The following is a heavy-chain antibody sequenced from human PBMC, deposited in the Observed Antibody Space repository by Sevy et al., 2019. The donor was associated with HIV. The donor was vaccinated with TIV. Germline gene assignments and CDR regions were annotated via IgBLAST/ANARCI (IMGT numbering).Heavy chain of an antibody. CDR1: GFTFDDYA. CDR3: AREMSSSRGDLDY. Sequence: GGSLRLSCAASGFTFDDYAMHWVRQAPGKGLEWVSGISWNSGSIDYADSVKGRFTISRDNAKNSLYLQMNSLRAEDTAVYYCAREMSSSRGDLDYWGQGTLVTVSS. J-gene: IGHJ4*02. CDR2: ISWNSGSI. D-gene: IGHD6-19*01. V-gene: IGHV3-9*01.